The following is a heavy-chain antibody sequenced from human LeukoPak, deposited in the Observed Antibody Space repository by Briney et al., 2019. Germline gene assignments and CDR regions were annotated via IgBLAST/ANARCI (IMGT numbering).Heavy chain of an antibody. CDR3: ARGRFSRRDGYYLIYFDY. Sequence: SGTLSLTCAVSGGSISSSNWWSWVRQPPGKGLEWIGEIYHSGSTNYNPSLKSRVTISVDRSKNQFSLKLSSVTAADTAVYYCARGRFSRRDGYYLIYFDYWGQGTLVTVSS. CDR2: IYHSGST. D-gene: IGHD3-22*01. J-gene: IGHJ4*02. CDR1: GGSISSSNW. V-gene: IGHV4-4*02.